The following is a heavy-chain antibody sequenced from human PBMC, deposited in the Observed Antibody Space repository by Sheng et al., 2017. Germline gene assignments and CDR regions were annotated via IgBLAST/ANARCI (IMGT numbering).Heavy chain of an antibody. J-gene: IGHJ4*02. CDR3: AREGYDSSGYYYY. D-gene: IGHD3-22*01. CDR2: ISSSGSTI. V-gene: IGHV3-48*03. CDR1: GFTFSSYE. Sequence: EVQLVESGGGLVQPGGSLRLSCAASGFTFSSYEMNWVRQAPGKGLEWVSYISSSGSTIYYADSVKGRFTISRDNAKNSLYLQMNSLRAEDTAVYYCAREGYDSSGYYYYWGQGTLVTVSS.